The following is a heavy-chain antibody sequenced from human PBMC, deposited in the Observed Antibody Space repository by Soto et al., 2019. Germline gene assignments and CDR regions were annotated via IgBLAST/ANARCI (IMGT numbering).Heavy chain of an antibody. CDR2: ISSSSSYI. CDR3: ARDQPGYSYGYGLGY. J-gene: IGHJ4*02. Sequence: EVQLVESGGGLVKPGGSLRLSCAASGFTFSSYSMNWVRQAPGKGLEWVSSISSSSSYIYYADSVKGRFTISRDNAKNSLYLQINSLRAESTAVYYCARDQPGYSYGYGLGYWGQGTLVTVSS. CDR1: GFTFSSYS. D-gene: IGHD5-18*01. V-gene: IGHV3-21*01.